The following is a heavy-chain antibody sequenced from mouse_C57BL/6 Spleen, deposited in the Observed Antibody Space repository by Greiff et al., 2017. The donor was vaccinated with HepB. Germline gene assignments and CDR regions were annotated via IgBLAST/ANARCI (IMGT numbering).Heavy chain of an antibody. CDR2: IYPGDGDT. Sequence: VQLQQSGPELVKPGASVKISCKASGYAFSSSWMNWVKQRPGKGLEWIGRIYPGDGDTNYNGKFKGKATLTADKSSSTAYMQLSSLTSEDSAVYFCARRGDGYYLDYWGQGTTLTVSS. V-gene: IGHV1-82*01. D-gene: IGHD3-3*01. CDR1: GYAFSSSW. CDR3: ARRGDGYYLDY. J-gene: IGHJ2*01.